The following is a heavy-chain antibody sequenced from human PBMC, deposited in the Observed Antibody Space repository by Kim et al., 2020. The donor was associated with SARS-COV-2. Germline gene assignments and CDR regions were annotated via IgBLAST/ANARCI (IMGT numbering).Heavy chain of an antibody. V-gene: IGHV3-48*03. CDR3: ARGGRGIAVAGTVDY. Sequence: DSVKGRFPISRDNAKNSLYLQMNSLRAEDTAVYYCARGGRGIAVAGTVDYWGQGTLVTVSS. D-gene: IGHD6-19*01. J-gene: IGHJ4*02.